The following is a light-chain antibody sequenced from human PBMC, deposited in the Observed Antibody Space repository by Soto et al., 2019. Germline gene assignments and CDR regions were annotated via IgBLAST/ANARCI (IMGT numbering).Light chain of an antibody. J-gene: IGKJ1*01. CDR3: QDYGTSHPWT. CDR1: QNFRGNE. V-gene: IGKV3-20*01. Sequence: EVVLTQSPGALSLSPGEGVTLSCRASQNFRGNELAWYRQKRGQAPRLLIYGGSSRAEGIPDRFSGRGTGTNFTLTISRLEPEDSAVYYCQDYGTSHPWTFGQGTKLEIK. CDR2: GGS.